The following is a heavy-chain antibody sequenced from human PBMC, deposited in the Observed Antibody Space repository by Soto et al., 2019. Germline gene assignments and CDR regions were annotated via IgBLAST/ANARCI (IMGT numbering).Heavy chain of an antibody. D-gene: IGHD6-19*01. Sequence: QVQLVESGGGVVQPGRSLRLSCAASGFTFSSYGMHWVRQAPGKGLEWVAVIWYDGSNKYYADSVKGRFTISRDNSKNTLYLQMNSLRAEDTAVYYCAREMEGSGWTYYFDYWGQGTLVTVSS. CDR1: GFTFSSYG. V-gene: IGHV3-33*01. J-gene: IGHJ4*02. CDR2: IWYDGSNK. CDR3: AREMEGSGWTYYFDY.